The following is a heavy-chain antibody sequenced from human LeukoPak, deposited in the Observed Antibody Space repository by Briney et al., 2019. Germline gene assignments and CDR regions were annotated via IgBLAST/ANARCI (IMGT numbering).Heavy chain of an antibody. CDR2: ISYDGSNK. V-gene: IGHV3-30*18. D-gene: IGHD2-15*01. CDR3: AKVGHGVVSAKYVTPDY. CDR1: GFTLSSYA. Sequence: PGGSLRLSCAASGFTLSSYAMHWVRQAPGKGLEWVAVISYDGSNKYYADSVKGRFTISRDNSKNTLYLQMNSLRPEDTAVYYCAKVGHGVVSAKYVTPDYWGRGTLVTVSS. J-gene: IGHJ4*02.